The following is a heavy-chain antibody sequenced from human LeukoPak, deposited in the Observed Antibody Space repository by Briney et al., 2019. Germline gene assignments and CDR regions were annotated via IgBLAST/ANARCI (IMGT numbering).Heavy chain of an antibody. D-gene: IGHD1-26*01. CDR2: MNPNSGNT. Sequence: VASVKVSCKASGYTFTSYDINWVRQASGQGLEWMGWMNPNSGNTGYAQKFQGRVTMTRNTSISTAYMELSSLRSEDTAVYYCARAKRELPSYYYYMDVWGKGTTVTVS. CDR1: GYTFTSYD. V-gene: IGHV1-8*01. CDR3: ARAKRELPSYYYYMDV. J-gene: IGHJ6*03.